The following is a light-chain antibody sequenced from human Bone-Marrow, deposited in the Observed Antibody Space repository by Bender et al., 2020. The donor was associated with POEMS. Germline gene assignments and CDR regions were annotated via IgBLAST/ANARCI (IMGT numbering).Light chain of an antibody. CDR3: QSKDSSLSPYV. V-gene: IGLV2-14*02. Sequence: QPALTQPASVSGSPGQSITIACSGVTSDPGNYNLVSWYQQRPGKAPKLIIYDVSNRPSGISDRFSGSKSGTAASLTISALQAEDEADYYCQSKDSSLSPYVFGAGTKVTVL. CDR2: DVS. CDR1: TSDPGNYNL. J-gene: IGLJ1*01.